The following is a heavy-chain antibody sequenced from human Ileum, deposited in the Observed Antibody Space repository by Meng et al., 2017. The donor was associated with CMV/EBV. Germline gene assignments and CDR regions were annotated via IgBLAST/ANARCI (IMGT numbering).Heavy chain of an antibody. CDR1: GFTFSSYS. CDR3: AKCITDCRTRAFEM. D-gene: IGHD3-10*01. CDR2: INGNGVTT. J-gene: IGHJ3*02. V-gene: IGHV3-23*01. Sequence: GESLKISCATSGFTFSSYSMSWVRQAPGKGLEWVSSINGNGVTTHYVDSVKGRFTVSRDNSKNTLYLQMNSLRAEDTAIYCCAKCITDCRTRAFEMWGQGTMVTVSS.